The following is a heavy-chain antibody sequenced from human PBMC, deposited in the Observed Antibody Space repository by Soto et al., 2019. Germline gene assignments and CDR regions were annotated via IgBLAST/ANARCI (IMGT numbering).Heavy chain of an antibody. Sequence: SETLSLTCTVSGGSISSAAYYWSWIRQHPGKGLEWIGYISHSGSIHYNPSFKSRIIMSVDTSKNQFSLQLSSVTASDTAVYFCVREDDGGDRDYYGLDVWGPGTTVTVSS. V-gene: IGHV4-31*02. CDR3: VREDDGGDRDYYGLDV. CDR2: ISHSGSI. CDR1: GGSISSAAYY. J-gene: IGHJ6*02. D-gene: IGHD1-1*01.